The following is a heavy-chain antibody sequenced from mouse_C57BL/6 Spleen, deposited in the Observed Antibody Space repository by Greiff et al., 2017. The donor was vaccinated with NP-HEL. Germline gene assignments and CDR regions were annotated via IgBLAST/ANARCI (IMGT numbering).Heavy chain of an antibody. J-gene: IGHJ4*01. D-gene: IGHD1-1*01. CDR2: IDPSDSET. CDR3: ARWYYGESAMDY. V-gene: IGHV1-52*01. Sequence: QVQLKQPGAELVRPGSSVKLSCKASGYTFTSYWMHWVKQRPIQGLEWIGNIDPSDSETHYNQKFKDKATLTVDKSSSTAYMQLSSLTSEDSAVYYCARWYYGESAMDYWGQGTSVTVSS. CDR1: GYTFTSYW.